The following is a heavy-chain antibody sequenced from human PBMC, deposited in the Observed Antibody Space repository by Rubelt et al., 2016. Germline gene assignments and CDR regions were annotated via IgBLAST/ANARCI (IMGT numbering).Heavy chain of an antibody. D-gene: IGHD6-13*01. CDR3: AREAASMECFQH. V-gene: IGHV3-33*01. CDR2: VWYDGSNK. J-gene: IGHJ1*01. CDR1: SSYG. Sequence: SSYGMNWVRKAPGKGLEWVAVVWYDGSNKYYADSVKGRFTISRDNSKNTLYLQMNSLRAEDTAVYYCAREAASMECFQHWGQGTLVTVSS.